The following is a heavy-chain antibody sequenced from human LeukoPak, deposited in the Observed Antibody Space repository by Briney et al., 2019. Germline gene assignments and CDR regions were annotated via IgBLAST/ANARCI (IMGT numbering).Heavy chain of an antibody. V-gene: IGHV4-39*01. Sequence: SETLSLTCTVSGGSISSSSDYWGWIRQPPGKGLEWIGSIYYSGSTYYNPSLKSRVTISVDTSKNQFSLKLSSVTAADTAVYYCARLTPVAGNAFDIWGQGTMVTVSS. D-gene: IGHD6-19*01. CDR2: IYYSGST. J-gene: IGHJ3*02. CDR1: GGSISSSSDY. CDR3: ARLTPVAGNAFDI.